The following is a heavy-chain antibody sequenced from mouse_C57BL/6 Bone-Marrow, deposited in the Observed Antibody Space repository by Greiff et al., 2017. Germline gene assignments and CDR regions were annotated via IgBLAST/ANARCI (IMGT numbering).Heavy chain of an antibody. Sequence: EVKLVESGGDLVKPGGSLKLSCAASGFTFSSYGMSWVRQTPDKRLEWVATSSSGGSYTYYPDSVKGRFTISRDNAKNTLYLQMSSLKSEDTAMYYCARRGTSWYFDVWGTGTTVTVSS. CDR2: SSSGGSYT. D-gene: IGHD3-3*01. CDR1: GFTFSSYG. V-gene: IGHV5-6*02. CDR3: ARRGTSWYFDV. J-gene: IGHJ1*03.